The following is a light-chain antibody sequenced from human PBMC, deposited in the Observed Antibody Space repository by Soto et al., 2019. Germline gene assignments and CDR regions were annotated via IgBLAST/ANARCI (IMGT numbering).Light chain of an antibody. J-gene: IGKJ1*01. CDR1: QSVGRN. CDR3: HQYNYWPRS. V-gene: IGKV3-15*01. CDR2: GVS. Sequence: EIVLTQSPATLSVSPGERATLSCRASQSVGRNLAWYHQKPGQAPRLLIYGVSTRATGVPDRFSGSVSGTDFTLTISSLQSEDFALYYCHQYNYWPRSFGQGTKVEVK.